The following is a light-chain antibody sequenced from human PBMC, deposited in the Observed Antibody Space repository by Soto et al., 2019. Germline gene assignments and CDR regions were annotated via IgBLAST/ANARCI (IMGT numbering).Light chain of an antibody. J-gene: IGKJ4*01. V-gene: IGKV1-6*02. CDR2: AAS. CDR1: QGIRND. Sequence: AIQVTQSPSSLSASVGDRVTITCRASQGIRNDLSWYQQKPGKAPKLLIYAASSLQNAGPSGFSGSGSGTDFTLTTSSLQPEDFATYYCLQDYSFPRTFGGGSKV. CDR3: LQDYSFPRT.